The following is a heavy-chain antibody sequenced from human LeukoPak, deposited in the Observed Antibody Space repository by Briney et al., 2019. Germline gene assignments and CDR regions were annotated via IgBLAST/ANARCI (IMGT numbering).Heavy chain of an antibody. J-gene: IGHJ4*02. CDR3: ARAYYYDSSGYSIIDY. D-gene: IGHD3-22*01. Sequence: ASVKVSCKASGYTFTGYYMHWVRQAPGRGLEWMGRINPNSGGTNYAQKFQGRVTMTRDTSISTAYMELSRLRSDDTAVYYCARAYYYDSSGYSIIDYWGQGTLVTVSS. CDR1: GYTFTGYY. V-gene: IGHV1-2*06. CDR2: INPNSGGT.